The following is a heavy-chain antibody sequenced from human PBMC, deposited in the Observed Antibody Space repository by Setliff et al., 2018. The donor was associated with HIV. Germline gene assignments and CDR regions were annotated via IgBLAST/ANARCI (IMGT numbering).Heavy chain of an antibody. J-gene: IGHJ4*02. Sequence: GGSLRLSCAASGFTFRNYQMNWVRQAPGKGLEWVSSITIGRGDVFYADSVQGRFTIFRDNDKNSLYLQMNSLRAEDTAEYYCAKELAASGLGYFDSWGRGILVTVSS. V-gene: IGHV3-21*04. CDR2: ITIGRGDV. D-gene: IGHD3-22*01. CDR1: GFTFRNYQ. CDR3: AKELAASGLGYFDS.